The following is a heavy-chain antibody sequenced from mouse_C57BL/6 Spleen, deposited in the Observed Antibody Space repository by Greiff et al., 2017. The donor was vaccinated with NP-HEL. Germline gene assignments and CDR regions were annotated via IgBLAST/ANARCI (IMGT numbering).Heavy chain of an antibody. V-gene: IGHV14-4*01. J-gene: IGHJ1*03. CDR1: GFNIKDDY. Sequence: EVKLVESGAELVRPGASVKLSCTASGFNIKDDYMHWVKQRPEQGLEWIGWIDPENGDTEYASKFQGKATITADTSSNTAYLQLSSLTSEDTAVYYCTRYGNYEYFDVWGTGTTVTVSS. CDR2: IDPENGDT. D-gene: IGHD2-10*02. CDR3: TRYGNYEYFDV.